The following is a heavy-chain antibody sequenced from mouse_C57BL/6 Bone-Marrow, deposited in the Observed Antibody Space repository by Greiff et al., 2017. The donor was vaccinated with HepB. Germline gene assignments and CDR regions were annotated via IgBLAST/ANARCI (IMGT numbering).Heavy chain of an antibody. CDR3: ARVLYGNYALGY. CDR2: IYPKSGDT. D-gene: IGHD2-1*01. Sequence: VQLQQPGAELVKPGASVKLSCKASGYTFTSYWMHWVKQRPGRGLEWIGRIYPKSGDTKYNEKFKSKATLTVDKSSSTAYMQLSSLTSEDSAVYACARVLYGNYALGYWGQGNTLTVSA. V-gene: IGHV1-72*01. J-gene: IGHJ2*01. CDR1: GYTFTSYW.